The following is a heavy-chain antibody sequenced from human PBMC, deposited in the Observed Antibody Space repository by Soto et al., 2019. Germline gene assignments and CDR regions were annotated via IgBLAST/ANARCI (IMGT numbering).Heavy chain of an antibody. CDR1: GGSISRSSYY. J-gene: IGHJ4*02. CDR2: IYYSGST. Sequence: QLQLQESGPGLVKPSETLSLTCTVSGGSISRSSYYWGWIRQPPGKGLEWIGSIYYSGSTYYNPSLKSRVTLSVDTSKNQFSLKLSSVTAADTAVYCARHDYGGFGLWGQGTLVTVSS. V-gene: IGHV4-39*01. CDR3: ARHDYGGFGL. D-gene: IGHD4-17*01.